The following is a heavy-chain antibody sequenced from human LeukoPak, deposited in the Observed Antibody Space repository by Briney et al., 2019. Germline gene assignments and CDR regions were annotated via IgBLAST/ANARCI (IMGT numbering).Heavy chain of an antibody. Sequence: PGGSLRLSCAASGLTFSSYWMSWVRQAPRKGLEWVANIKQDGSEKYYVDSVKGRFTISRDNAKNSLYLQMNSLRAEDTAVYYCAKLSLPYYYGSGSYYIDRKDYFDYWGQGTLVTVSS. J-gene: IGHJ4*02. CDR1: GLTFSSYW. CDR3: AKLSLPYYYGSGSYYIDRKDYFDY. CDR2: IKQDGSEK. V-gene: IGHV3-7*03. D-gene: IGHD3-10*01.